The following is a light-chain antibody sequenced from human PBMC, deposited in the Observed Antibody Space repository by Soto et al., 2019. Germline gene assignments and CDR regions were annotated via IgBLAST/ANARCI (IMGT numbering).Light chain of an antibody. V-gene: IGKV3-15*01. Sequence: ETVMTQSPATLSVSPGGRATLSCRASQSISDTLAWYQQKPGQAPRLLIHGASTRATGIPARFSGSGSGTEFTLTISSLQSEDFAVYYCQQYNNWLWTFGQGTKVDIK. CDR3: QQYNNWLWT. J-gene: IGKJ1*01. CDR2: GAS. CDR1: QSISDT.